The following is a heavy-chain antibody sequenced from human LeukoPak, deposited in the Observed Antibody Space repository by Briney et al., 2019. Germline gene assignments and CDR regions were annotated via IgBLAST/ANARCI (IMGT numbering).Heavy chain of an antibody. V-gene: IGHV4-59*08. CDR1: GGSISSYY. CDR3: ARHYDSSHYYFDY. D-gene: IGHD3-22*01. J-gene: IGHJ4*02. CDR2: IYYSGST. Sequence: SETLSLTCTVSGGSISSYYWSWIRQPPGKGLEWIGYIYYSGSTNYNPSLKSRVTISVDTSKNQFSLKLSSVTAADTAVYYCARHYDSSHYYFDYWGQGTLVTVSS.